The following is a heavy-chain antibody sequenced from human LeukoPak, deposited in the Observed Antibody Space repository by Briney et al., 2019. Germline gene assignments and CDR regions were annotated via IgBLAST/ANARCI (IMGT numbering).Heavy chain of an antibody. D-gene: IGHD2-15*01. V-gene: IGHV3-21*01. J-gene: IGHJ4*02. Sequence: GGSLRLSCAASGFTVSSNYMSWVRQAPGKGLEWVSSISSSSSYIYYADSVKGRFTISRDNAKNSLYLQMNSLRAEDTAVYYCARDHMVAATTSFDYWGQGTLVTVSS. CDR3: ARDHMVAATTSFDY. CDR1: GFTVSSNY. CDR2: ISSSSSYI.